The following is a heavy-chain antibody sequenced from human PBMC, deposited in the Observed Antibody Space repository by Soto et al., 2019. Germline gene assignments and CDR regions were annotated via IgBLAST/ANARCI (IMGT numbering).Heavy chain of an antibody. J-gene: IGHJ4*02. CDR3: AKGSSFDWLSYYFDY. V-gene: IGHV3-30*18. CDR2: ISYDGSNK. D-gene: IGHD3-9*01. CDR1: GFTFSSYG. Sequence: QVQLVESGGGVVQPGRSLRLSCAASGFTFSSYGMHWVRQAPGKGLEWVAVISYDGSNKYYADSVKGRFTISRDNSKNTLYLQMNSLRAEDTAVYYCAKGSSFDWLSYYFDYWGQGTLGTVSS.